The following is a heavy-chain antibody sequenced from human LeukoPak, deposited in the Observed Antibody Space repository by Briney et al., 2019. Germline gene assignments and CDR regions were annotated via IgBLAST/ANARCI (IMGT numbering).Heavy chain of an antibody. CDR1: GGSISSYY. D-gene: IGHD2-15*01. CDR3: AREVVDYSYWYFDL. Sequence: PSETLSLTCTVSGGSISSYYWSWIRQPPGKGLEWIGYIYYSASTNYNPSLKSRVTISVDTSKNQFSLKLSSVTAADTAVYYCAREVVDYSYWYFDLWGRGTLVTVSS. V-gene: IGHV4-59*01. CDR2: IYYSAST. J-gene: IGHJ2*01.